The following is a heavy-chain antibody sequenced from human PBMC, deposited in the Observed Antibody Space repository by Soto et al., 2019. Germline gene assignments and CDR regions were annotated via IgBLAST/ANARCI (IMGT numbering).Heavy chain of an antibody. CDR2: TYWDDDN. CDR3: AHRRGGYNWDDGYFDF. D-gene: IGHD1-20*01. Sequence: ITLKEFGPTLVKPTQTLTLTCTFSGFSISTSGVGVGWIRQPPGKALEWLAFTYWDDDNRYNPSLKSRLTVAKDTSKSLVVLLMTNLDPVDTATYYCAHRRGGYNWDDGYFDFWGQGILVTVSS. CDR1: GFSISTSGVG. V-gene: IGHV2-5*02. J-gene: IGHJ4*02.